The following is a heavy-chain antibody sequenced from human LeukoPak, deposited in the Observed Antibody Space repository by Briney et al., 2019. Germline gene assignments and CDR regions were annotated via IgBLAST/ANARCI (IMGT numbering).Heavy chain of an antibody. CDR3: ARDLEVEGIGPTL. CDR2: MSCSSNYI. V-gene: IGHV3-21*01. Sequence: GGSLRLSCAASGFTFSDYFMNWVRQAPGKGLEWVSSMSCSSNYIYYADSVKGRFTISRDNAKNSLYLQMNSLRAEDTAVYYCARDLEVEGIGPTLWGQGTLVTVSS. CDR1: GFTFSDYF. D-gene: IGHD2-15*01. J-gene: IGHJ4*02.